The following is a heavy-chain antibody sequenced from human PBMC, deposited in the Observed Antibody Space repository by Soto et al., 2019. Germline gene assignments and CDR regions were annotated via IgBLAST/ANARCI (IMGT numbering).Heavy chain of an antibody. J-gene: IGHJ5*01. D-gene: IGHD3-22*01. CDR3: STRAYDTNGYYRFDH. Sequence: SETLSLTCAVYGGSFSGHSWTWIRQSPGKGLEWIGDINHSGRVNYSPSLKSRVTISLDTSKNQFSLTLSAVTAADTAMYYCSTRAYDTNGYYRFDHWGQGTLVTVSS. CDR2: INHSGRV. V-gene: IGHV4-34*01. CDR1: GGSFSGHS.